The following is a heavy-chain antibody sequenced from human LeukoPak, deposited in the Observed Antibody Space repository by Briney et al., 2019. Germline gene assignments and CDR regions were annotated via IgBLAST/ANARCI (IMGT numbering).Heavy chain of an antibody. CDR3: AREPHTGTIDY. CDR2: ISYDGSNK. J-gene: IGHJ4*02. D-gene: IGHD2-8*01. CDR1: GFTLSSYA. Sequence: GGSLRLSCAASGFTLSSYAMHWVRQAPGKGLEWVAVISYDGSNKYYADSVKGRFTISRDNSKNTLYLQMNSLRAEDTAVYYCAREPHTGTIDYWGQGTLVTVSS. V-gene: IGHV3-30-3*01.